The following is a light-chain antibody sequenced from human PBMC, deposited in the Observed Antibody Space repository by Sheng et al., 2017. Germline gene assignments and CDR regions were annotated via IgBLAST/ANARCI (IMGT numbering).Light chain of an antibody. CDR3: MQGTHWPPWT. CDR1: QSLVHSGGNTY. CDR2: QVS. Sequence: DVVMTQSPLSLPVTLGQPASISCRSSQSLVHSGGNTYLSWFQQRPGQSPRRLIYQVSKRDSGVPDRFSGSGSGTDFTLKISRVEAEDVGVYYCMQGTHWPPWTFGQGTKVEIK. J-gene: IGKJ1*01. V-gene: IGKV2-30*02.